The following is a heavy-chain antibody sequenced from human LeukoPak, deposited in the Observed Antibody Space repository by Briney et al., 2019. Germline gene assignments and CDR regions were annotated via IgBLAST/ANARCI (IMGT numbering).Heavy chain of an antibody. D-gene: IGHD6-13*01. CDR2: IRQDGGAK. J-gene: IGHJ4*02. Sequence: PGGSLRLSCTASGFIFNDFWMSWVRQAPGEGLEWVANIRQDGGAKNYVDSVKGRFTIFRDNAKKSLYLQMNSLRAEDTAVYYCAPPPIAATGNWGQGTLVTVSS. V-gene: IGHV3-7*01. CDR3: APPPIAATGN. CDR1: GFIFNDFW.